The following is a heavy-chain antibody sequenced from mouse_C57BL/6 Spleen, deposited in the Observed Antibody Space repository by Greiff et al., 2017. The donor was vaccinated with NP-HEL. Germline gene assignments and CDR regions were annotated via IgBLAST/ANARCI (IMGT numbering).Heavy chain of an antibody. CDR1: GYTFTSYW. CDR3: ARISFITTVVADFDY. V-gene: IGHV1-59*01. CDR2: IDPSDSYT. D-gene: IGHD1-1*01. J-gene: IGHJ2*01. Sequence: QVHVKQPGVELVRPGTSVKLSCKASGYTFTSYWMHWVKQRPGQGLEWIGVIDPSDSYTNYNQKFKGKATLTVDTSSSTAYMQLSSLTSEDSAVYYCARISFITTVVADFDYWGQGTTLTVSS.